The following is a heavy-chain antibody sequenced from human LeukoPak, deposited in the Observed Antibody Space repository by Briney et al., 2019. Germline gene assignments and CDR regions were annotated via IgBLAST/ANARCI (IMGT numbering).Heavy chain of an antibody. CDR3: ARVFWETVNTGYYSDF. V-gene: IGHV3-21*01. J-gene: IGHJ4*02. Sequence: KSGGSLRLSCVASEFVFSSHAMIWVRQAPGKGLEWISSITSSSSHIFYADSVRGRFTISRDNANNALHLQMNSLRAEDTAVYYCARVFWETVNTGYYSDFWGQGTLVTVSS. CDR2: ITSSSSHI. CDR1: EFVFSSHA. D-gene: IGHD3-22*01.